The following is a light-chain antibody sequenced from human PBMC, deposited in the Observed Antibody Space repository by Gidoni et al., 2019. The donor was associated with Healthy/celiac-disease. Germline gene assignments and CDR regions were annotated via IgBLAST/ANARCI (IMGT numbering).Light chain of an antibody. Sequence: IVLTQSPATLSLSPGERATLSCRASQRVSSYLAWYQQKPGQAPRLLIYDASNRATGIPAMFSGSGSGTDFTLTISSLEPEDFAVYYCQQRSNWPPITFGQGTRLEIK. CDR3: QQRSNWPPIT. V-gene: IGKV3-11*01. J-gene: IGKJ5*01. CDR1: QRVSSY. CDR2: DAS.